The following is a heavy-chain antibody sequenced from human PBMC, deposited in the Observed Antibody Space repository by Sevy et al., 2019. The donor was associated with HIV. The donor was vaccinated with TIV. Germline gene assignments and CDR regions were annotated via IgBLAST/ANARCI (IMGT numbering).Heavy chain of an antibody. CDR1: GGSFSGYY. CDR2: INHSGST. V-gene: IGHV4-34*01. J-gene: IGHJ5*02. Sequence: SETLSLTCAVYGGSFSGYYWSWIHQPPGKGLEWIGEINHSGSTNYNPSLKSRVTISVDTSKNQFSLKLSSVTAADTAVYYCARGRLLWFGELMAPDNWFDPWGQGTLVTVSS. D-gene: IGHD3-10*01. CDR3: ARGRLLWFGELMAPDNWFDP.